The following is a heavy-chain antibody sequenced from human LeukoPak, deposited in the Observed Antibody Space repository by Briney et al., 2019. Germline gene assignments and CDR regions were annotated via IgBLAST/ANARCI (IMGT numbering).Heavy chain of an antibody. CDR3: AKGQELDDGVFDS. J-gene: IGHJ4*02. CDR1: GFTFSRIA. V-gene: IGHV3-23*01. CDR2: IRSNGDTA. Sequence: PGGSLRLSCVASGFTFSRIAMTWVPQAPGKGLEWVSTIRSNGDTAYNADSVRGRFAISRDNSKNALFLQMNSLRVEDTAIYYCAKGQELDDGVFDSWGQGTLVTVSS. D-gene: IGHD1-1*01.